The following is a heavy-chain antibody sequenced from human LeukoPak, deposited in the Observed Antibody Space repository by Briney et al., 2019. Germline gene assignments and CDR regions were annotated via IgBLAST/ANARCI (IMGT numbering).Heavy chain of an antibody. Sequence: SETLSLTCSVSGGSISSYYWTWIRQPAGKGLEWIARVYTSGSTKFNSSLKSRVTMSVDTSKNQFSLKLSSVTAADTAVYYCARRYCSGNNCYFDYWGQGTLVTVSS. CDR3: ARRYCSGNNCYFDY. CDR1: GGSISSYY. V-gene: IGHV4-4*07. D-gene: IGHD2-15*01. CDR2: VYTSGST. J-gene: IGHJ4*02.